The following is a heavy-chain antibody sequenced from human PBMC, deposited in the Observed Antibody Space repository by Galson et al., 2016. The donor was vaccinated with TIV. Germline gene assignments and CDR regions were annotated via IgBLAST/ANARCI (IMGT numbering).Heavy chain of an antibody. Sequence: TLPLTCTVSGGSIHNSAYFWTWIRQRPGQGLEWIGDIYNSGSTDYTPSLESRLTIFLDTSRNQFSMRLISVTAADTAVYYCARWAHSGSYYDYFQNWGQGTLVTVSS. CDR2: IYNSGST. D-gene: IGHD1-26*01. V-gene: IGHV4-31*03. CDR3: ARWAHSGSYYDYFQN. CDR1: GGSIHNSAYF. J-gene: IGHJ1*01.